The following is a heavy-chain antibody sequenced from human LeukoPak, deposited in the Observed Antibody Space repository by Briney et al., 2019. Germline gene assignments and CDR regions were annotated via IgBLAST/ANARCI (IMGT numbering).Heavy chain of an antibody. V-gene: IGHV3-23*01. CDR2: ISGSGSST. CDR3: AKVFFPPPYYFNS. D-gene: IGHD2-21*01. Sequence: GGSLRLSCAASGFTFSTYAMTWVRQASGMRLEWVSGISGSGSSTYYADSVKGRFTISRDNSKNTLYLQMNSLRAGDTGIYYCAKVFFPPPYYFNSWGQGTLVTVSS. J-gene: IGHJ4*02. CDR1: GFTFSTYA.